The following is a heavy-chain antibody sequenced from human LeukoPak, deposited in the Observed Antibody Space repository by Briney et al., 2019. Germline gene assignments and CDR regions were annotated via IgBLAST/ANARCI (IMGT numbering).Heavy chain of an antibody. J-gene: IGHJ6*02. CDR1: SGSISSYY. V-gene: IGHV4-59*01. D-gene: IGHD3-16*01. Sequence: SETLSLTCTVFSGSISSYYWSWIRQPPGKGLEWIGYIYYSGSTNYNPSLKSRVTISVDTSKNQFSLKLSSVTAADTAVYYCARLRALYYYGMDVWGQGTTVTVSS. CDR3: ARLRALYYYGMDV. CDR2: IYYSGST.